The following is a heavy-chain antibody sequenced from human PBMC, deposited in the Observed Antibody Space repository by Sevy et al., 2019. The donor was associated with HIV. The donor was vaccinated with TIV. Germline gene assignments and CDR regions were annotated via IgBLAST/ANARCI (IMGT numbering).Heavy chain of an antibody. CDR2: IKEDGSEK. Sequence: GGSLRLSCAASGFTFSNYAINWVRQAPGKGLEWVANIKEDGSEKYYVDSVKGRFTISRDNAKNSLFLQMNSLRAEDTAVYYCAKDVYWGQGTLVTVSS. J-gene: IGHJ4*02. CDR1: GFTFSNYA. CDR3: AKDVY. V-gene: IGHV3-7*03.